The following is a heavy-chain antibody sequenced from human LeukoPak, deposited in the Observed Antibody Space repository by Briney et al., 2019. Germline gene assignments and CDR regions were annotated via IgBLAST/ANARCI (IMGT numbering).Heavy chain of an antibody. J-gene: IGHJ4*02. CDR1: GGSISSSSYY. CDR2: IYYSGST. D-gene: IGHD2-15*01. V-gene: IGHV4-39*07. CDR3: ARDLAGCSGGSCYSEDY. Sequence: SETLSLTCTVSGGSISSSSYYWGWIRQPPGKGLEWLGSIYYSGSTYYNPSLKSRVTISVDTSKNQFSLKLSSVTAADTAVYYCARDLAGCSGGSCYSEDYWGQGTLVTVSS.